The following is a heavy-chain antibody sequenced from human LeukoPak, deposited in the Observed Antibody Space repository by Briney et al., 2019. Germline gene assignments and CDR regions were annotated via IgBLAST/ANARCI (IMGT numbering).Heavy chain of an antibody. V-gene: IGHV3-48*03. CDR2: ISSSGSTI. CDR3: ARGEPYYYDSSGYFPPFDY. Sequence: PGGSLRLFCAASGFTFSSYEMNWVRQAPGKGLEWVSYISSSGSTIYYADSVKGRFTISRDNAKNSLYLQMNSLRAEDTAVYYCARGEPYYYDSSGYFPPFDYWGQGTLVTVSS. CDR1: GFTFSSYE. D-gene: IGHD3-22*01. J-gene: IGHJ4*02.